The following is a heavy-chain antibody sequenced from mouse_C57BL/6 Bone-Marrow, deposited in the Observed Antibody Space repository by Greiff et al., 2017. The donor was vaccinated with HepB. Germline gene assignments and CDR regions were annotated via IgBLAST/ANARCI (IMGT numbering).Heavy chain of an antibody. CDR3: ARWDYGSSPWFAY. CDR2: IYPRSGNT. V-gene: IGHV1-81*01. Sequence: VQLKQSGAELARPGASVKLSCKASGYTFTSYGISWVKQRTGQGLEWIGEIYPRSGNTYYNEKFKGKATLTADKSSSTAYMELRSLTSEDSAVYFCARWDYGSSPWFAYWGQGTLVTVSA. D-gene: IGHD1-1*01. CDR1: GYTFTSYG. J-gene: IGHJ3*01.